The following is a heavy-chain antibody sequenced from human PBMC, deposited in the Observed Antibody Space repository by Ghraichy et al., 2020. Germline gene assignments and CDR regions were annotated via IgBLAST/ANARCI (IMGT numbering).Heavy chain of an antibody. J-gene: IGHJ6*02. CDR1: GGSISSSSYY. CDR3: ARQKGASGPLTYYYYGMDV. V-gene: IGHV4-39*01. Sequence: SETLSLTCTVSGGSISSSSYYWGWIRQPPGKGLEWIGSIYYSGSTYYNPSLKSRVTISVDTSKNQFSLKLSSVTAADTAVYYCARQKGASGPLTYYYYGMDVWGQGTTVTVSS. D-gene: IGHD3-10*01. CDR2: IYYSGST.